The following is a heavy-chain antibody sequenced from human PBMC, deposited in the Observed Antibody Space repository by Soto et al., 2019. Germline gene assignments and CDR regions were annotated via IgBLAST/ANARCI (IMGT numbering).Heavy chain of an antibody. CDR2: IKSQINGGTA. CDR3: TTASYSSITVGRFDH. V-gene: IGHV3-15*07. J-gene: IGHJ4*02. Sequence: GGSLRLSCAASGFIFSNAWISWVRQVPGKGLEWVGRIKSQINGGTADYAAPVQGRFAVSRDDSKNMGFLQRNSLKTEDTGIYYCTTASYSSITVGRFDHWGQGTVVTVSS. D-gene: IGHD1-26*01. CDR1: GFIFSNAW.